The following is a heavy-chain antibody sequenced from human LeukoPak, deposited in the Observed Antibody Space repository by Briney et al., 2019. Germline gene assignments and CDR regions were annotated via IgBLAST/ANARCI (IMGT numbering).Heavy chain of an antibody. Sequence: GSLRLSCAASGFTFSSYAMSWVRQAPGKGLEWVSAIRNSDDNTYYADSVKGRFTISRDNSKNTLYLQMNSLRAEDTAVYYCAKVRGAFDIWGQGTMVTVSS. J-gene: IGHJ3*02. V-gene: IGHV3-23*01. D-gene: IGHD3-10*01. CDR2: IRNSDDNT. CDR1: GFTFSSYA. CDR3: AKVRGAFDI.